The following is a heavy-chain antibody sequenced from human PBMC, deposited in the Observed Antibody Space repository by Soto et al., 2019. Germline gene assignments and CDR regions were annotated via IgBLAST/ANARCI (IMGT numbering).Heavy chain of an antibody. V-gene: IGHV1-69*02. Sequence: QVQLVQSGAEVKKPGSSVKVSCKASGGTFSSYTISWVRQAPGQGLEWMGRIIPILGIANYAQKFQGRVKTTADKSTSTAYMELSSLRSEDTAVYYCANVGYCSSTSCPGYFQHWGQGTLVTVSS. D-gene: IGHD2-2*01. J-gene: IGHJ1*01. CDR1: GGTFSSYT. CDR2: IIPILGIA. CDR3: ANVGYCSSTSCPGYFQH.